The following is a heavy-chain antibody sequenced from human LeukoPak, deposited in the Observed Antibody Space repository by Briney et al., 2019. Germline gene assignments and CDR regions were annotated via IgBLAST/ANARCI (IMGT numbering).Heavy chain of an antibody. D-gene: IGHD2-21*01. CDR2: INHSGST. V-gene: IGHV4-34*01. CDR1: GGSFSGYY. CDR3: ARWHSHGRYFDY. Sequence: PSETLSLTCAVYGGSFSGYYWSWIRQPPGKGLEWVGEINHSGSTNYNPSLKSRVTISVDTSKNQFSLKLTSATAADTAVYYCARWHSHGRYFDYWGQGALVTVSS. J-gene: IGHJ4*02.